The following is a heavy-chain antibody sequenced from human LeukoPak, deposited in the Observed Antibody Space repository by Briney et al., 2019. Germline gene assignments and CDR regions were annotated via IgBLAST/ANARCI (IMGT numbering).Heavy chain of an antibody. CDR2: ISSSSSYI. CDR1: GFTFSSYS. Sequence: PGGSLRLSCAASGFTFSSYSMNWVRQAPGKGLEWVSSISSSSSYIYYADSVKGRFTISRDNAKNTLYLQMNSLRAEDTAVYYCARTPYTMIVVQYWYFDLWGRGTLVTVAS. V-gene: IGHV3-21*01. D-gene: IGHD3-22*01. CDR3: ARTPYTMIVVQYWYFDL. J-gene: IGHJ2*01.